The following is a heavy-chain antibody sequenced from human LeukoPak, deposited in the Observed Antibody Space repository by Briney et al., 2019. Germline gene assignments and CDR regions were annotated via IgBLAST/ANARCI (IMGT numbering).Heavy chain of an antibody. J-gene: IGHJ4*02. V-gene: IGHV3-9*01. CDR2: ISWNSGSI. Sequence: GGSLRLSCAASGFTFDDYAMHWVRQAPGKGLEWVSGISWNSGSIGYADSVKGRFTISRDNAKNSPYLQMNSLRAEDTALYYCAKGLDSSGPYYFDYWGQGTLVTVSS. CDR3: AKGLDSSGPYYFDY. CDR1: GFTFDDYA. D-gene: IGHD3-22*01.